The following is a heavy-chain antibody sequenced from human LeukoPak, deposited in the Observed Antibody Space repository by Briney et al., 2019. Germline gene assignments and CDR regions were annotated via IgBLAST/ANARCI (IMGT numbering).Heavy chain of an antibody. V-gene: IGHV3-21*01. D-gene: IGHD3-10*02. CDR3: ARGTMFPYCFDY. Sequence: GGSLRLSCAASGFTFSSYSMNWVRQAPGQGLEWVSSISSSSSYIYYADSLKGRFTISRDNAKNSLYLQMNSLRAEDTAVYYCARGTMFPYCFDYWGQGTLVTVSS. CDR1: GFTFSSYS. J-gene: IGHJ4*02. CDR2: ISSSSSYI.